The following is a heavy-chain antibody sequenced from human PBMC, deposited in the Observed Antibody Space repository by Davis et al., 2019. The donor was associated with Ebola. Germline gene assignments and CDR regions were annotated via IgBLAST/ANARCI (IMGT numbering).Heavy chain of an antibody. J-gene: IGHJ5*02. CDR3: ARENYDFWSGYYTGIWFDP. CDR1: GGSFSGYY. V-gene: IGHV4-34*01. D-gene: IGHD3-3*01. Sequence: SETLSLTCAVYGGSFSGYYWSWIRQPPGKGLEWIGEINHSGSTNYNPSLKSRVTISVDTSKNQFSLKLSSVTAADTAVYYCARENYDFWSGYYTGIWFDPWGQGTLVTVSS. CDR2: INHSGST.